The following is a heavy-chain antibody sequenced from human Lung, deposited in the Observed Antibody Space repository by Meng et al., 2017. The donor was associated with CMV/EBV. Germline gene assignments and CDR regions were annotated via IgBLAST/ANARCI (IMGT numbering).Heavy chain of an antibody. J-gene: IGHJ5*02. Sequence: ASVKVSXKASGYTFTGYYIHWVRQAPGQGLEWMGWINPNTGDTNYSQKFQGRVTMTRDTSIRTAYMELSSLRSDDTAVFYCARDAHFYYGSRGYYRVGWFDPWGQGTLVTVSS. CDR1: GYTFTGYY. CDR3: ARDAHFYYGSRGYYRVGWFDP. CDR2: INPNTGDT. V-gene: IGHV1-2*02. D-gene: IGHD3-10*01.